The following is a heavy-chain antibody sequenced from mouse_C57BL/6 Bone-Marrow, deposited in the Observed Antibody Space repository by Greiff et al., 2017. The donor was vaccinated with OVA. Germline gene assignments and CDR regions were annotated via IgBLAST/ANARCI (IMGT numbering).Heavy chain of an antibody. CDR1: GYTFTSYW. V-gene: IGHV1-59*01. CDR3: ARPYGYFYCFDY. CDR2: IDPTDSYT. J-gene: IGHJ2*01. D-gene: IGHD2-2*01. Sequence: QVHVKQPGAELVRPGTSVKLSCKASGYTFTSYWMHWVKQRPGQGLEWIGVIDPTDSYTNYNQKFKGKATLTVDTSSSTAYMQLSSLTSEDSAVYYCARPYGYFYCFDYWGQGTTLTVSS.